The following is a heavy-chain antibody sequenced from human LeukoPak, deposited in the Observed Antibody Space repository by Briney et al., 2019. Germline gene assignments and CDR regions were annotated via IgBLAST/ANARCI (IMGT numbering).Heavy chain of an antibody. D-gene: IGHD2-2*01. V-gene: IGHV4-59*01. Sequence: SETLSLTCTVSGGSISSYYWSWIRQPPGKGLEWIGYIYYSGNTMYNPSLKSRVTISLDTSKNQFSLKLSSVTAADTAVYFCARARQYLSFDSWGQGSLVAVSS. J-gene: IGHJ4*02. CDR1: GGSISSYY. CDR2: IYYSGNT. CDR3: ARARQYLSFDS.